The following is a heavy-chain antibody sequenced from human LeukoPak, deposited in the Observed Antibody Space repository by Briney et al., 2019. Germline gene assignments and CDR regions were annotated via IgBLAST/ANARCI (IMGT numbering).Heavy chain of an antibody. V-gene: IGHV3-30*02. J-gene: IGHJ4*02. CDR3: AKRNSPHSSGWSDFDS. Sequence: GGSLRLSCAASGFTFSSYGMHWVRQAPGKGLEWVAVIWYDGSNKYYADSVKGRFTISRDNSKNTLYLQMNSLRGEDTALYYCAKRNSPHSSGWSDFDSWGQGALVTVSS. CDR1: GFTFSSYG. CDR2: IWYDGSNK. D-gene: IGHD6-19*01.